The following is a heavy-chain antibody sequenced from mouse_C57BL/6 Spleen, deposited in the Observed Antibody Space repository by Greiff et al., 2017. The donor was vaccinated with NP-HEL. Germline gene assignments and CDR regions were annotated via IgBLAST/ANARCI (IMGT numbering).Heavy chain of an antibody. D-gene: IGHD2-2*01. V-gene: IGHV1-66*01. CDR2: IYPGSGNT. CDR3: ARVGYGYDYAIDY. J-gene: IGHJ4*01. Sequence: QVQLKESGPELVKPGASVKISCKASGYSFTSYYIHWVKQRPGQGLEWIGWIYPGSGNTKYNEKFKGKATLTADTSSSTAYMQLSSLTSEDSAVYYCARVGYGYDYAIDYWGQGTSVTVSS. CDR1: GYSFTSYY.